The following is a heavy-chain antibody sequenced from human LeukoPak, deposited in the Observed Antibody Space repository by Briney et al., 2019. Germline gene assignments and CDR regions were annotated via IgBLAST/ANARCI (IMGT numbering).Heavy chain of an antibody. J-gene: IGHJ4*02. D-gene: IGHD1-26*01. CDR1: GGSISSGSYY. V-gene: IGHV4-39*07. Sequence: PSETLSLTCTVSGGSISSGSYYWGWIRQPPGKGLEWIGSIYYSGSTYYNPSLKSRVTISMDTSKNQFSLKLSSVTAADTAVYYCARISGAAFGYWGQGTLVTVSS. CDR3: ARISGAAFGY. CDR2: IYYSGST.